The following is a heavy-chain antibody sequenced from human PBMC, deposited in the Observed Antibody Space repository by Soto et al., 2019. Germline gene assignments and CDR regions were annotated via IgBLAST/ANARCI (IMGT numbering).Heavy chain of an antibody. CDR2: IYYSGST. J-gene: IGHJ4*02. V-gene: IGHV4-31*11. Sequence: PSETLSLTCGVSGDTISSGGYYWSWIRQHPGKGLEWIGYIYYSGSTYYNPSLKSRVTISVDTSKNQFSLKLSSVTAADTAVYYCASFRVKRRVYYDILTGPGCFDYWGQGTLVTVSS. D-gene: IGHD3-9*01. CDR1: GDTISSGGYY. CDR3: ASFRVKRRVYYDILTGPGCFDY.